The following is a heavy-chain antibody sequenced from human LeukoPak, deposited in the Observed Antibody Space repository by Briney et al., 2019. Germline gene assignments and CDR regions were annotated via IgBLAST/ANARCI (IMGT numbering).Heavy chain of an antibody. Sequence: PGGSLRLSCAASGFTFSSYAMSWVRQAPGEGLEWVSAISGSGGSTYYADSVKGRFTISRDNSKNTLYLQMNSLRAEDTAVYYCGSGGYCSSTSCLPPYYYYMDVWGKGTTVTVSS. CDR2: ISGSGGST. D-gene: IGHD2-2*01. CDR3: GSGGYCSSTSCLPPYYYYMDV. J-gene: IGHJ6*03. V-gene: IGHV3-23*01. CDR1: GFTFSSYA.